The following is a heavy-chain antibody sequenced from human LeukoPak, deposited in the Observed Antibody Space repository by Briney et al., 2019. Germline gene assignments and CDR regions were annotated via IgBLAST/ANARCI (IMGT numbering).Heavy chain of an antibody. Sequence: SETLSLTCAVYGGSLSGYYWSWIRQPPGKGLEWIGEINHSGSTNYNPSLKSRVTISVDTSKNQFSLKLSSVTAADTAVYYCARGGGSSGWYRARAFDYWGQGTLVTVSS. CDR2: INHSGST. CDR1: GGSLSGYY. J-gene: IGHJ4*02. D-gene: IGHD6-19*01. V-gene: IGHV4-34*01. CDR3: ARGGGSSGWYRARAFDY.